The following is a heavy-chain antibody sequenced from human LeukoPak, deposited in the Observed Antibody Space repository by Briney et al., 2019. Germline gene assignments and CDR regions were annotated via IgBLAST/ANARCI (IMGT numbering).Heavy chain of an antibody. J-gene: IGHJ4*02. CDR2: IHHGGNT. CDR1: GGSISSSSYY. CDR3: ARGLVGGYNFDY. D-gene: IGHD3-22*01. Sequence: PSETLSLTCTVSGGSISSSSYYWSWIRQPPGKGLEWIGEIHHGGNTNQNPSLKTRVTISIDTSKNQFSLKLTSVTAADTAVYYCARGLVGGYNFDYWGQGTLVTVSS. V-gene: IGHV4-39*07.